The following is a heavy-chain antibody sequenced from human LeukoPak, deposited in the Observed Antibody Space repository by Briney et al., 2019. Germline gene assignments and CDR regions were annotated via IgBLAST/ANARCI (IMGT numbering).Heavy chain of an antibody. CDR1: GFTFSSYW. V-gene: IGHV3-7*01. J-gene: IGHJ6*03. Sequence: GGSLRLSRAASGFTFSSYWMSWVRQAPGKGLEWVANIKQDGSEKYYVDSVKGRFTISRDNAKNSLYLQMNSLRAEDTAVYYCARSETPGEMATIGAWGYYYYYYMDVWGKGTTVTVSS. CDR2: IKQDGSEK. CDR3: ARSETPGEMATIGAWGYYYYYYMDV. D-gene: IGHD5-24*01.